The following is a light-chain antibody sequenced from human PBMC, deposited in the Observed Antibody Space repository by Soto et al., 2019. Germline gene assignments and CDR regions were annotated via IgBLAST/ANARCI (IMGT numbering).Light chain of an antibody. CDR1: QTVSSTY. CDR3: RQYDSSPWT. Sequence: EIVLTQSPGTLSLSPGERATLSCRTSQTVSSTYLAWYQQKPGQAPRLLIYGDSNRATGVPDRFSGSGSGTDFTLTINRLDPEDFVVYFCRQYDSSPWTFGQGTKLEIK. CDR2: GDS. J-gene: IGKJ1*01. V-gene: IGKV3-20*01.